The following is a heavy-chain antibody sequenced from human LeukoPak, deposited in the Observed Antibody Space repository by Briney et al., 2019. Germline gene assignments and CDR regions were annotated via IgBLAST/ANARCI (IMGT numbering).Heavy chain of an antibody. CDR2: ISTYSGNT. Sequence: GASVKVSCKASGYTXTTYGISGVRQAPGQGPEWMGWISTYSGNTHYAQELQGRVTLTTDTSTSTAYMDLRSLRSDDTAMYYCARDGRGHWDTRIWYLGNWFDPWGQGTLVTVSS. CDR1: GYTXTTYG. CDR3: ARDGRGHWDTRIWYLGNWFDP. D-gene: IGHD6-13*01. J-gene: IGHJ5*02. V-gene: IGHV1-18*01.